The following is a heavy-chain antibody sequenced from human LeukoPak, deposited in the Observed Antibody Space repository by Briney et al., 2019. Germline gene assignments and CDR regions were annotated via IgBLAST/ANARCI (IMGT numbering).Heavy chain of an antibody. CDR2: ISTSGSYI. D-gene: IGHD6-6*01. Sequence: GGSLRLSCAASGFTFSSYRMNWVRQAPGKGLEWVSSISTSGSYIYYADSMKGRFTISRDNAKNSLYLQMNSLRAEDTAVYYCAGSSSSSGGYNWFDPWGQGTLVTVSS. J-gene: IGHJ5*02. V-gene: IGHV3-21*01. CDR1: GFTFSSYR. CDR3: AGSSSSSGGYNWFDP.